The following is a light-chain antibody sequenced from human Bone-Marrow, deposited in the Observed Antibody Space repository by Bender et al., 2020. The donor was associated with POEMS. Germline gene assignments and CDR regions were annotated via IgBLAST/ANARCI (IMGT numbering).Light chain of an antibody. CDR3: QTWDSSTHVV. J-gene: IGLJ2*01. Sequence: SYVLTQPPSVSVAPGQTAKIPCGGSGIGSKSVHWYQLKPGQAPVLVVYDDRDRPSGIPERFSGSNSGNTATLTISGTQAMDEADYYCQTWDSSTHVVFGGGTKLTVL. V-gene: IGLV3-21*02. CDR1: GIGSKS. CDR2: DDR.